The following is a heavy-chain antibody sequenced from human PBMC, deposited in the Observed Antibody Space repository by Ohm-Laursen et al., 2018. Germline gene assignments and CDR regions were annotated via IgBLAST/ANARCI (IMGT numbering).Heavy chain of an antibody. CDR2: ISHDGSEQ. D-gene: IGHD6-13*01. CDR3: AKESYSTSWYTGYYFDY. CDR1: GFSFSSYG. Sequence: SLRLSCAASGFSFSSYGMHWVRQAPGKGLEWVALISHDGSEQHYGDSVKGRFTLSRDDSKNTLYLQMNSLRAEDTAVYYCAKESYSTSWYTGYYFDYWGQGALVTVSS. J-gene: IGHJ4*02. V-gene: IGHV3-30*18.